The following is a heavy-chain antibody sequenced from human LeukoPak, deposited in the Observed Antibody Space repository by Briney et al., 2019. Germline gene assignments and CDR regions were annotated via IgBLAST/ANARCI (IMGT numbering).Heavy chain of an antibody. D-gene: IGHD6-19*01. J-gene: IGHJ3*02. Sequence: GGSLRLSCAASGFTFDDYGMSWVRQVPGKGLEWVSGINYSGGMTGYADSVEGRFTISRDNAKNSLYLQMNSLRAEDTALYYCARGIAVREGLHDFANWGQGTMVTVSS. CDR3: ARGIAVREGLHDFAN. V-gene: IGHV3-20*04. CDR1: GFTFDDYG. CDR2: INYSGGMT.